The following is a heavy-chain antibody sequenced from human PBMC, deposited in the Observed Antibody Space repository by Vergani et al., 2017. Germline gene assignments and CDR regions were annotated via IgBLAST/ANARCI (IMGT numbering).Heavy chain of an antibody. CDR1: GFTFSSYA. D-gene: IGHD4-17*01. CDR2: ISGSGGST. V-gene: IGHV3-23*01. Sequence: EVQLLESGGGLVQPGGSLRLSCAASGFTFSSYAMSWVRQAPGKGLEWVSAISGSGGSTYYADSVKGRCTISRDNSKNTLYLQMNSLRAEDTAVYYCARDPGDYGNLAFDYWGQGTLVTVSS. J-gene: IGHJ4*02. CDR3: ARDPGDYGNLAFDY.